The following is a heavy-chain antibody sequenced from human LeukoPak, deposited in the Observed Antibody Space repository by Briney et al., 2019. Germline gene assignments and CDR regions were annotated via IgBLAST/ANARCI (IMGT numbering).Heavy chain of an antibody. CDR3: ATIPYGSGSYYPDY. J-gene: IGHJ4*02. CDR2: FDPEDGET. Sequence: GASVKVSCKVSGYTLTELSMHWVRQAPGKGLEWMGGFDPEDGETIYAQKFQGRVTMTEDTSTDTAYMELSSLRSEDTAVYYCATIPYGSGSYYPDYWGQGTLVTISS. V-gene: IGHV1-24*01. CDR1: GYTLTELS. D-gene: IGHD3-10*01.